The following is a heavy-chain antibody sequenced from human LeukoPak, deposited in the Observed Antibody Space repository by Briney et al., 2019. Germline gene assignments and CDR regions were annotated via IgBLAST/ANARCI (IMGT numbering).Heavy chain of an antibody. CDR3: VKGGSSSSWYTWLDP. Sequence: PGGSLRLSCLASGFTFNNYPMYWVRQPPGKGLGYVSVISSNGGSTYYADSVKGRFTISRDNSKNTLYLQMSSLRAEDTAVYYCVKGGSSSSWYTWLDPWGQGALVTVSS. CDR2: ISSNGGST. D-gene: IGHD6-13*01. CDR1: GFTFNNYP. J-gene: IGHJ5*02. V-gene: IGHV3-64D*06.